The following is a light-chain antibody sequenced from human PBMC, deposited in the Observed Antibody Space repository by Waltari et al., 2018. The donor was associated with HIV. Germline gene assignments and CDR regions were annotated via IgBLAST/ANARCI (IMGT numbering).Light chain of an antibody. Sequence: QSVVTQPPSVSGAPGQRVPISCTGSSSNLGGGYDVHWYQQLPGTAPKLLIYGNSNRPSAVPDRFSGSKSGTSASLAITGLQAEDEADYYCQSYDSSLSGSDVVFGGGTELTVL. J-gene: IGLJ2*01. V-gene: IGLV1-40*01. CDR1: SSNLGGGYD. CDR2: GNS. CDR3: QSYDSSLSGSDVV.